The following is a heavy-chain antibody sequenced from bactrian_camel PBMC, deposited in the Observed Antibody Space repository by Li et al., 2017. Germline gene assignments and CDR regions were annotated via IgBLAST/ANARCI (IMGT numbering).Heavy chain of an antibody. V-gene: IGHV3S53*01. CDR2: VDNDGST. CDR1: GNIDDIMC. D-gene: IGHD6*01. CDR3: AARTSYGGVWNVVNDFHA. Sequence: VQLVESGRDSVQVGGSLRLSCAASGNIDDIMCMAWFRQAPGKEREEVAAVDNDGSTNYADSVKGRFTISQDNAKNTLYLQMNNLKPEDTAMYYCAARTSYGGVWNVVNDFHAWGQGTQVTVS. J-gene: IGHJ6*01.